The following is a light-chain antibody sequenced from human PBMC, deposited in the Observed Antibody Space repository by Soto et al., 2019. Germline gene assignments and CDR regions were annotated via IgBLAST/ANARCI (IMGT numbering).Light chain of an antibody. CDR3: QQRSNWPVT. CDR2: DAS. Sequence: EIVLTPSPATLSVSPGERATLSCRASQSVSSNLAWYQQKPSQAPRLLIYDASNRATGIPARFSGSGSGTDFTLTISSLEPEDFAVYYCQQRSNWPVTFGQGTRLEIK. J-gene: IGKJ5*01. V-gene: IGKV3-11*01. CDR1: QSVSSN.